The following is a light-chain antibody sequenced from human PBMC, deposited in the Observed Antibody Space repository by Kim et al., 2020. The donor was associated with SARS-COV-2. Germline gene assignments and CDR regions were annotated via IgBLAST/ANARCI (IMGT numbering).Light chain of an antibody. J-gene: IGKJ1*01. CDR1: QSINTY. CDR2: EAS. Sequence: SLHPGERATLACRASQSINTYLAWYKQKPGQAPRLLIYEASNRATGIPDRFSGSGSGTDFTLTISSLQPDDFATYYCQQYNSYWTFGQGTTVDIK. V-gene: IGKV3-11*01. CDR3: QQYNSYWT.